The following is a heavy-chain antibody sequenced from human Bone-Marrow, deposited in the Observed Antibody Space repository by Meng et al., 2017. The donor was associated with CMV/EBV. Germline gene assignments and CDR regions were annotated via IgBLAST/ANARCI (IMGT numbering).Heavy chain of an antibody. CDR2: NIPILGIA. V-gene: IGHV1-69*10. D-gene: IGHD3-3*01. CDR3: ARTLNYDFWSGYSYYFDF. Sequence: SVKVSCKASGGTFNSYAISWVRQAPGQGLEWMGGNIPILGIANYVQKFQGRVTMTGDTSTSTVYMELSSLRAEDTAVYYCARTLNYDFWSGYSYYFDFWGQGTLVTVSS. J-gene: IGHJ4*02. CDR1: GGTFNSYA.